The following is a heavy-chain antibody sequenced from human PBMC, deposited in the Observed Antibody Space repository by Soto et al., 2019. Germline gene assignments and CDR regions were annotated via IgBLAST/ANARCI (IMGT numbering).Heavy chain of an antibody. V-gene: IGHV3-74*01. J-gene: IGHJ2*01. Sequence: EVQLVESGGGLVQPGGSLRLSCEASGYIFSSYWMHWVRQAPGKGLVWVARTNNDGSSTTYADSVKGRFTISRDNAKNTLYLQMNRLRAEDTAVYYCARGMQGSRYFDLGGRGTLVTVSS. CDR2: TNNDGSST. CDR3: ARGMQGSRYFDL. CDR1: GYIFSSYW.